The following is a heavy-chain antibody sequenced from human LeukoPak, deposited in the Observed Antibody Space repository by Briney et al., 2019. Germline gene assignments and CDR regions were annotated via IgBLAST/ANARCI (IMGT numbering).Heavy chain of an antibody. J-gene: IGHJ4*02. V-gene: IGHV3-30-3*01. D-gene: IGHD4-17*01. CDR2: ISYDGSNK. Sequence: PGGSLRLSCAASGFTFSSYAMHWVRQAPGKGLEWVAVISYDGSNKYYADSVKDRFTISRDNSKNTLYLQMNSLRAEDTAVYYCASQSYGDYASYFDYWGQGTLVTVSS. CDR1: GFTFSSYA. CDR3: ASQSYGDYASYFDY.